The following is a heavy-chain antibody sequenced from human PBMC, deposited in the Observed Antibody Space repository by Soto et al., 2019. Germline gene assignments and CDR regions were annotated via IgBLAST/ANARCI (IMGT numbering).Heavy chain of an antibody. CDR3: ARVGYTTSKYYYSYFGLDV. D-gene: IGHD3-16*02. V-gene: IGHV5-51*01. CDR1: GYTFISYW. CDR2: IYPDDSDT. J-gene: IGHJ6*02. Sequence: GESLKISCTGSGYTFISYWIGWVRQMPGKGLEWIGIIYPDDSDTRYSHSFQGQVTISADKSTSTAYLQWRSLEASDSAMYYCARVGYTTSKYYYSYFGLDVWGQGTTVTVSS.